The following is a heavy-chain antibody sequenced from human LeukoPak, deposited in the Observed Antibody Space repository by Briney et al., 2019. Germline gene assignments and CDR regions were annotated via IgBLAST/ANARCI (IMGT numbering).Heavy chain of an antibody. CDR3: AKVNWGLSQVFDY. J-gene: IGHJ4*02. CDR2: ISWNSGSI. V-gene: IGHV3-9*01. D-gene: IGHD7-27*01. Sequence: GRSLRLSCAASGFTFDDYAMHWVRQAPGKGLEWVSGISWNSGSIGYADSVKGRFTISRDNAKNSLYLQMNSLRAEDTALYYCAKVNWGLSQVFDYWGQGTLVTVSS. CDR1: GFTFDDYA.